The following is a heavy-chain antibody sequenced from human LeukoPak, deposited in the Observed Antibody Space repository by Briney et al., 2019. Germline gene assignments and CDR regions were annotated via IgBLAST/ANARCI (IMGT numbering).Heavy chain of an antibody. V-gene: IGHV4-61*02. CDR3: ARDRSYCSSTSCYYYFDY. D-gene: IGHD2-2*01. Sequence: SETLSLTCTVSGASISSGAYYWSWIRQPAGKGLEWIGRIYTSGSTNYNPSLKSRVTMSVDTSKNQFSLKLSSVTAADTAVYYCARDRSYCSSTSCYYYFDYWGQGTLVTVSS. CDR2: IYTSGST. CDR1: GASISSGAYY. J-gene: IGHJ4*02.